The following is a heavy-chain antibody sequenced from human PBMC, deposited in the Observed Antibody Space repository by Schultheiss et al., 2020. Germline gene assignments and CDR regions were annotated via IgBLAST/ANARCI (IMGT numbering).Heavy chain of an antibody. D-gene: IGHD4-17*01. CDR3: AREKYGDYGVCAFDI. J-gene: IGHJ3*02. CDR2: ISSSSSTI. V-gene: IGHV3-48*02. Sequence: GESLKISCAASGFTFSSYSMNWVRQAPGKGLEWVSYISSSSSTIYYADSVKGRFTISRDNAKNSLYLQMNSLRDEDTAVYYCAREKYGDYGVCAFDIWGQGTMVTVSS. CDR1: GFTFSSYS.